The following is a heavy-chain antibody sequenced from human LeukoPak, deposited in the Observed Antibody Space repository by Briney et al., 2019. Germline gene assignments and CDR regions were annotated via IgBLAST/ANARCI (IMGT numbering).Heavy chain of an antibody. CDR3: AREYDYFDY. Sequence: PGGSLRLSSAASGFTFSSYAMHWVRQAPGKGLEWVAVISYDGSNKYYADSVKGRFTISRDNSKNTLYLQMNSLRAEDTAVYYCAREYDYFDYWGQGTLVTVSS. CDR2: ISYDGSNK. CDR1: GFTFSSYA. J-gene: IGHJ4*02. V-gene: IGHV3-30*01.